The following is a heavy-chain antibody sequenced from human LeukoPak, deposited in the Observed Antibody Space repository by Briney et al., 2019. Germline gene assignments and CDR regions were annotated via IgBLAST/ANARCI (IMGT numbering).Heavy chain of an antibody. CDR3: ARGSGSYSKGYDY. CDR2: INHSGST. D-gene: IGHD1-26*01. CDR1: GGSFSGYY. J-gene: IGHJ4*02. V-gene: IGHV4-34*01. Sequence: PSETLSLTCAVCGGSFSGYYWSWIRQPPGKGLEWIGEINHSGSTNYNPSLKSRVTISVDTSKNQFSLKLSSVTAADTAVYYCARGSGSYSKGYDYWGQGTLVTVSS.